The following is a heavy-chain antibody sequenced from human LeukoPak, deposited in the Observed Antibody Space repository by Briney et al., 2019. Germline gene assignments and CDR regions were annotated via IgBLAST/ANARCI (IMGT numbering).Heavy chain of an antibody. D-gene: IGHD5-12*01. CDR1: GGSFSGYY. CDR2: INHSGST. Sequence: SETLSLTXAVYGGSFSGYYWSWIRQPPGKGLEWIGEINHSGSTNYNPSLKSRVTISVDTSKNQFSLKLSSVTAADTAVYYCARSYSGYDIVYYGRFRGPHLFDYWGQGTLVTVSS. CDR3: ARSYSGYDIVYYGRFRGPHLFDY. V-gene: IGHV4-34*01. J-gene: IGHJ4*02.